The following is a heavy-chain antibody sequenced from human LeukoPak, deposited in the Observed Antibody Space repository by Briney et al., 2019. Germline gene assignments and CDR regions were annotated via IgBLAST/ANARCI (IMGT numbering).Heavy chain of an antibody. CDR2: INPNSGGT. J-gene: IGHJ4*02. CDR3: ARDKGGRITMVRGVKSPIDY. CDR1: GYTFTGYY. D-gene: IGHD3-10*01. Sequence: ASVKVSCTASGYTFTGYYMHWVRQAPGQGLEWMGWINPNSGGTNYAQKFQGRVTMTRDTSISTAYMELSRLRSDDTAVYYCARDKGGRITMVRGVKSPIDYWGQGTLVTVSS. V-gene: IGHV1-2*02.